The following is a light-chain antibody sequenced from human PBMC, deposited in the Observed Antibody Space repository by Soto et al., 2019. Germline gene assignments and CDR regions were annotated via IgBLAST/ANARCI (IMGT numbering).Light chain of an antibody. CDR3: SSCAGSNNYV. CDR1: SSDVGGYNY. CDR2: EVS. V-gene: IGLV2-8*01. J-gene: IGLJ1*01. Sequence: QSALTQPPSASGSPGQSVTISCTGTSSDVGGYNYVSWYQQHPGKAPKLMIYEVSKRPSGVPDRFSGSKSGNTASLTVSGLQDADEDDYYCSSCAGSNNYVFGTGTKLTVL.